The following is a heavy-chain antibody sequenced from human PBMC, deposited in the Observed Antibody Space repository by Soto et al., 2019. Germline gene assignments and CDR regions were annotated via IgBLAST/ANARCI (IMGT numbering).Heavy chain of an antibody. J-gene: IGHJ3*02. D-gene: IGHD1-26*01. V-gene: IGHV4-59*01. Sequence: SETLSLTCTVSGGSISSYYCSRIRQPPEKGLELIGYIYYSGSTNYNPSLKSRVTISVDTSKNQFSLRLSSVTAADTAVYYCARDYGRSGSPGAFDIWGQGTMVTVSS. CDR1: GGSISSYY. CDR3: ARDYGRSGSPGAFDI. CDR2: IYYSGST.